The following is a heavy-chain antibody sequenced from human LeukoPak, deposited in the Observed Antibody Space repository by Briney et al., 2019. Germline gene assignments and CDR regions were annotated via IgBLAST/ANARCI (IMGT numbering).Heavy chain of an antibody. CDR3: ARTASAGTLGGVDGY. D-gene: IGHD6-19*01. J-gene: IGHJ4*02. V-gene: IGHV3-7*03. CDR2: IKQDGSEK. CDR1: GFTFSSYW. Sequence: GGSLRLSCVASGFTFSSYWMSWVRQAPGKGLECVADIKQDGSEKYYVDSVKGRFTISRDNAKNSLYLQMNSLRSEDTAVYYCARTASAGTLGGVDGYWGQGTLVTVSS.